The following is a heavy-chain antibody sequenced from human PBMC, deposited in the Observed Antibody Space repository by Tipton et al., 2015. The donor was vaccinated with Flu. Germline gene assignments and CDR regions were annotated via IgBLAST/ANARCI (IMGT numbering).Heavy chain of an antibody. CDR3: ARDGDGHNIDWYCDL. V-gene: IGHV1-18*01. CDR2: SNGYNTDT. CDR1: GYTFTSFG. J-gene: IGHJ2*01. D-gene: IGHD5-24*01. Sequence: QLVQSGAEVKKPGASVRVSCKASGYTFTSFGISWVRQAPGQGLEWMGWSNGYNTDTKYAQKFQDRFTMTTHTSTSTDYMELRSLRSDEKDVYYCARDGDGHNIDWYCDLWGRGTMVTV.